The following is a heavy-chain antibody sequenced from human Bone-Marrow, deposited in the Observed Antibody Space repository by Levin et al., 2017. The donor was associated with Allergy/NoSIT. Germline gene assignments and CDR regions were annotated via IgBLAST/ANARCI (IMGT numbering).Heavy chain of an antibody. J-gene: IGHJ4*02. V-gene: IGHV4-59*08. D-gene: IGHD2-15*01. Sequence: KPGGSLRLSCTVSGGSISGYYGSWIRQPPGGGLEWIGYIYYTGSAQYNPSLKSRVAISVDTSRDQFSLELNSVTAADTAVYFFTRLHCSHNCYPGDWSQGILVTVSS. CDR2: IYYTGSA. CDR3: TRLHCSHNCYPGD. CDR1: GGSISGYY.